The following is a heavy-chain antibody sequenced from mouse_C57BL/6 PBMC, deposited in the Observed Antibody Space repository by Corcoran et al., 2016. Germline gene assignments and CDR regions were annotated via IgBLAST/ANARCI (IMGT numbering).Heavy chain of an antibody. D-gene: IGHD2-5*01. V-gene: IGHV1-19*01. Sequence: EIQLQQSGPVLVKPGASVKMSCKASGYTFTDYYMNWVKQSHRKSLEWIGVINPYNGGASYNQKFKGKATLTVDKSSSTAYMELNSLTSEDSAVYYCARDPGAYYSKGYYFDYWGQGTTLTVSS. CDR1: GYTFTDYY. CDR2: INPYNGGA. J-gene: IGHJ2*01. CDR3: ARDPGAYYSKGYYFDY.